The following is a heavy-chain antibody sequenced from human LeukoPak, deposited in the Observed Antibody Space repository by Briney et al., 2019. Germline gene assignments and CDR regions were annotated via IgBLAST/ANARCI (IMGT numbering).Heavy chain of an antibody. V-gene: IGHV3-53*01. Sequence: PGGSLRLSCAASGFTFSDYYMSWIRQAPGKGLEWVSVIYSGGSTYYADSVKGRFTISRDNSKNTLYLQMNSLRAEDTAVYYCARGIAAAHDAFDIWGQGTMVTVSS. J-gene: IGHJ3*02. D-gene: IGHD6-13*01. CDR3: ARGIAAAHDAFDI. CDR2: IYSGGST. CDR1: GFTFSDYY.